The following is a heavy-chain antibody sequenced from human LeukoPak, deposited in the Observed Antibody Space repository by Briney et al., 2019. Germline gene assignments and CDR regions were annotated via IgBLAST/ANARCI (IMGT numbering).Heavy chain of an antibody. CDR2: IYYSGST. V-gene: IGHV4-39*07. J-gene: IGHJ3*02. Sequence: SETLSLTCTVSGGSISSSSYHWGWIRQPPGKGLEWIGSIYYSGSTYYNPSLKSRVTISVDTSKNQFSLKLSSVTAADTAVYYCATSIAVASTSGAFDIWGQGTMVTVSS. CDR3: ATSIAVASTSGAFDI. D-gene: IGHD6-19*01. CDR1: GGSISSSSYH.